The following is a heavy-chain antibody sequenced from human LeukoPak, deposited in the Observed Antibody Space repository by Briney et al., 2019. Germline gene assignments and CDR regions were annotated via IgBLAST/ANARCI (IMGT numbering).Heavy chain of an antibody. V-gene: IGHV1-18*01. Sequence: ASVKVSCKASGYTFTSYGISWVRQAPGQGLEWMGWISAYNGNTNYAQKLQGRVTITTDTSTSTAYMELRNLRSDDTAVYYCAAANYDILTGYYIGFDYWGQGTLVTVSS. CDR2: ISAYNGNT. CDR3: AAANYDILTGYYIGFDY. CDR1: GYTFTSYG. D-gene: IGHD3-9*01. J-gene: IGHJ4*02.